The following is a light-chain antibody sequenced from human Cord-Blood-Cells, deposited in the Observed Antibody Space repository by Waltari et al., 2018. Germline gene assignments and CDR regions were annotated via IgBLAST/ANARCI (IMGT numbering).Light chain of an antibody. CDR1: QSISNY. CDR3: QQNYSSPWT. V-gene: IGKV1-39*01. CDR2: AAS. Sequence: DIQMTQSPSSLSASVGDRVTITCRASQSISNYLNWYQQKPGKAPKRLIYAASSLQSGVPSRFSGSGSGTEFTLTISSLQPEDFATYYCQQNYSSPWTFGEGTKVEIK. J-gene: IGKJ1*01.